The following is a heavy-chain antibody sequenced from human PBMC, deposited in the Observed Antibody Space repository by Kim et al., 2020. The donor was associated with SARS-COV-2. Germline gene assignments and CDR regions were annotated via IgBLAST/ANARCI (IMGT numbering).Heavy chain of an antibody. J-gene: IGHJ6*02. Sequence: GGSLRLSCAASGFTFSSYGMHWVRQAPGKGLEWVAVISYDGSNKYYADSVKGRFTISRDNSKNTLYLQMNSLRAEDTAVYYCAKADLWQLATPLLYGMDVWGQGTTVNFSS. D-gene: IGHD6-6*01. CDR2: ISYDGSNK. CDR3: AKADLWQLATPLLYGMDV. CDR1: GFTFSSYG. V-gene: IGHV3-30*18.